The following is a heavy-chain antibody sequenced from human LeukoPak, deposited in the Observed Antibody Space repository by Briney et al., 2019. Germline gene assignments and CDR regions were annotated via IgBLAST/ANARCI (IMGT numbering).Heavy chain of an antibody. CDR1: GFTFSSYS. D-gene: IGHD2-2*01. CDR3: ARGVVVVPAAHNWFDP. Sequence: GGSLRLSCAASGFTFSSYSMNWVRQAPGKGLEWVSSISSSSSYIYYADSVKGRFTISRDNAKNSLYLQMNSLRAEDTAVYYCARGVVVVPAAHNWFDPWGQGTLVTVSS. V-gene: IGHV3-21*01. CDR2: ISSSSSYI. J-gene: IGHJ5*02.